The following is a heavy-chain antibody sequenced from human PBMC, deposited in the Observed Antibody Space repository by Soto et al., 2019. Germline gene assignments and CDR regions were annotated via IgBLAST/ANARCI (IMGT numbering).Heavy chain of an antibody. CDR3: ARDQAAAPTLDYYFGMDV. V-gene: IGHV3-33*01. Sequence: QVQLVESGGGVVQPGRSLRLSCAASGFTFNNYGMHWVRQAPGKGLEWVAVIWYAGTNKYYADSVKGRFTISRDNSKNTLYLQMNSRRAEDTAVYYCARDQAAAPTLDYYFGMDVWGQGTTVTVSS. D-gene: IGHD6-13*01. CDR2: IWYAGTNK. J-gene: IGHJ6*02. CDR1: GFTFNNYG.